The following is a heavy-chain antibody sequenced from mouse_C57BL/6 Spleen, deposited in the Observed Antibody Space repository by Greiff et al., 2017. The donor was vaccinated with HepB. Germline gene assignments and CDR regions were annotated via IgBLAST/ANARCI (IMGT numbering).Heavy chain of an antibody. D-gene: IGHD1-1*01. J-gene: IGHJ4*01. CDR3: ARSPYGAMDY. CDR2: INPSNGGT. V-gene: IGHV1-19*01. Sequence: EVQLQQSGPVLVKPGASVKMSCKASGYTFTDYYMNWVKQSHGKSLEWIGVINPSNGGTSYNQKFKGKATLTVDKSSSTAYMELNSLTSEDSAVYYCARSPYGAMDYWGQGTSVTVSS. CDR1: GYTFTDYY.